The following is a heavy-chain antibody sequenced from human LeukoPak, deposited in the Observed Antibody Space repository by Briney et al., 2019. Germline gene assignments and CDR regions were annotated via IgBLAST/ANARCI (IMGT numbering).Heavy chain of an antibody. CDR2: MNPNSGNT. D-gene: IGHD3-22*01. J-gene: IGHJ4*02. V-gene: IGHV1-8*02. CDR1: GYTFTSYD. CDR3: ARGRRYYYDSSGYSLDY. Sequence: ASVKVSCKASGYTFTSYDINWVRQATGQGLEWMGWMNPNSGNTGYAQKFQGRVTMTRNTSISTAYMELSSLRSEDTAVYYCARGRRYYYDSSGYSLDYWGQGTLVTVSS.